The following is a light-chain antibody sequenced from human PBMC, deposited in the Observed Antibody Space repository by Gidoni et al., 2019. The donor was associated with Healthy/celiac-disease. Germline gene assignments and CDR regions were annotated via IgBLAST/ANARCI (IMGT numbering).Light chain of an antibody. Sequence: DIQMTQSPSSVSASVGDRVTITCRASQAISSWLAWYQQKPGKAPNLLIYAASSFQSGVPSRFSGSGSGTDFTLTISSLQPEDFATYYCQQANSFPPTFGQGTQLEIK. CDR2: AAS. V-gene: IGKV1-12*01. CDR3: QQANSFPPT. CDR1: QAISSW. J-gene: IGKJ2*01.